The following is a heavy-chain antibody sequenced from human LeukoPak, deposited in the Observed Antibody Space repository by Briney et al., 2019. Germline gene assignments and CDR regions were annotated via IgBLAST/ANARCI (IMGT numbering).Heavy chain of an antibody. J-gene: IGHJ4*02. CDR2: INQDGSAK. Sequence: GGSLRLSCTASGFPFIEYSMNWVRQAPGKGLEWVANINQDGSAKYYVDSVKGRFTISKDSAKSSLYLQMNSLRVDDTAVYFCTRGDPDFWGQGTLVTVSS. V-gene: IGHV3-7*01. D-gene: IGHD3-3*01. CDR3: TRGDPDF. CDR1: GFPFIEYS.